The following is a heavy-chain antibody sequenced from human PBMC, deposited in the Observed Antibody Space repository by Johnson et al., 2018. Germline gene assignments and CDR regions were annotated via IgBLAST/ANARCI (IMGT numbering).Heavy chain of an antibody. CDR3: ARSQAVQH. V-gene: IGHV3-30*03. Sequence: QVQLVQSGGGVVQPGRSLRLSCAASGFTFSRYGMHWVRPAPGKGLEWVAVISYAGSNKYYADSVKGRFTISRDKSKNTLYLQMNSLRAEDTAVYYCARSQAVQHWGQGTLVTVSS. CDR2: ISYAGSNK. CDR1: GFTFSRYG. J-gene: IGHJ1*01.